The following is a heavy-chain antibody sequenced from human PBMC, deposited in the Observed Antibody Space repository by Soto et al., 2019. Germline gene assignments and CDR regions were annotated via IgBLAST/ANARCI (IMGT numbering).Heavy chain of an antibody. D-gene: IGHD5-12*01. CDR3: ARETNSGYDYPLWDY. CDR1: GYTFTSYY. CDR2: INPSGGST. J-gene: IGHJ4*02. Sequence: GASVKVSCKASGYTFTSYYMHWVRQAPGQGLEWMGIINPSGGSTSYAQKFQGRVTMTRDTSTSTVCMELSSLRSEDTAVYYCARETNSGYDYPLWDYWGQGTLVTVSS. V-gene: IGHV1-46*01.